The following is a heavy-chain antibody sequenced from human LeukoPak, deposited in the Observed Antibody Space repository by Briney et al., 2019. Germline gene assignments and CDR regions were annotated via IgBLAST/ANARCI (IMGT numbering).Heavy chain of an antibody. CDR1: GFTFSDYY. V-gene: IGHV3-11*04. J-gene: IGHJ6*03. D-gene: IGHD3-3*01. Sequence: GGSLRLSCAASGFTFSDYYMSWIRQAPGKGLEWVSYISSSGSTIYYADSVKGRFTISRDNAKNSLYLQMNSLRAEDTAVYYCARDPYYYDFWSGYVYYYYMDAWGKGTTVTVSS. CDR2: ISSSGSTI. CDR3: ARDPYYYDFWSGYVYYYYMDA.